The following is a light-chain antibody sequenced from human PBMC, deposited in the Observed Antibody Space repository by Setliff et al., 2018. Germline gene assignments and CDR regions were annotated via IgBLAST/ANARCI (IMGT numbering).Light chain of an antibody. CDR3: SSYTSLSTRV. CDR1: SSDVGDYKY. CDR2: EVS. V-gene: IGLV2-14*01. Sequence: QSVLTQPASVSGSPGQSTTISCTGTSSDVGDYKYVSWYQQLPGKAPKLIIFEVSNRPSGIPNRFSGSKSGNTASLSISGLQAEDEADYYFSSYTSLSTRVFGTGTKVTVL. J-gene: IGLJ1*01.